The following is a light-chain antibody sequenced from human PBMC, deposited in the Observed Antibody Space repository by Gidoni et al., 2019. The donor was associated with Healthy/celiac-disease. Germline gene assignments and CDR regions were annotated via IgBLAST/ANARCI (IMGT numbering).Light chain of an antibody. CDR1: SSDVGGYNY. V-gene: IGLV2-14*03. J-gene: IGLJ1*01. CDR2: DVS. Sequence: ALTQPASVSGSPGQSITISCTGTSSDVGGYNYVSWYQQHPGKAPKLMIYDVSNRPSGVSNRFSGSKSGNTASLTISGLQAEDEADYYCSSYTSSSTLVVFGTGTKVTVL. CDR3: SSYTSSSTLVV.